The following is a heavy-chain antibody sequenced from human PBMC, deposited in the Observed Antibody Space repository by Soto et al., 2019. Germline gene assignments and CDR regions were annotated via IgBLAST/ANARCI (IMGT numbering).Heavy chain of an antibody. V-gene: IGHV4-31*03. CDR2: VYYSGST. Sequence: SETLSLTCTVSGGSISSGGQYWSWIRQHPGKGLEWIGYVYYSGSTDYNPSLKSRITISVDTSKNQFSLKLSSVTAADTAVYYCARGAATVTPGWFDPWGQGTLVTVSS. D-gene: IGHD4-17*01. J-gene: IGHJ5*02. CDR1: GGSISSGGQY. CDR3: ARGAATVTPGWFDP.